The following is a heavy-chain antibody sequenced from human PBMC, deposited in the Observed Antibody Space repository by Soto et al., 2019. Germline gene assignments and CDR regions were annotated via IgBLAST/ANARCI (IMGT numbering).Heavy chain of an antibody. Sequence: GGSTRLSCAASGLTVCDYYMSWIRQEPGKGLEWVSYISSSSYTNYADSVKGRFTISRDNAKNSLYLQMNSLRAEDTAVYYCARSITDYYDSSGYYDDYWGQGTLVTVSS. CDR1: GLTVCDYY. D-gene: IGHD3-22*01. V-gene: IGHV3-11*03. CDR3: ARSITDYYDSSGYYDDY. J-gene: IGHJ4*02. CDR2: ISSSSYT.